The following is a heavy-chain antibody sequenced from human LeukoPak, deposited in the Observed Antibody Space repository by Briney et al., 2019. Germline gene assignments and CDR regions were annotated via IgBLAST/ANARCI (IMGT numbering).Heavy chain of an antibody. CDR3: ARQAAGVVY. J-gene: IGHJ4*02. Sequence: GGSLRLSCAASGFTFSTYAMHWVRQAPGKGLQYVSGITSNGGSTYYANSVKGRFTISRDNSKNTLYLQMVSLRAEDMAVYYCARQAAGVVYWGQGTLVTVSS. CDR2: ITSNGGST. CDR1: GFTFSTYA. D-gene: IGHD6-13*01. V-gene: IGHV3-64*01.